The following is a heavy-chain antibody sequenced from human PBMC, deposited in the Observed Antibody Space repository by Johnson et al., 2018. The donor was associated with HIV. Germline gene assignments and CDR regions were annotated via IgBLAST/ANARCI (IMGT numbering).Heavy chain of an antibody. D-gene: IGHD3-10*01. CDR2: ISWNSGSI. J-gene: IGHJ1*01. CDR3: ARGLYGSGSYYKTPLGLRWAM. Sequence: VQLVESGGGLVQPGRSLRLSCAASGFTFDDYAMHWVRQAPGMGLEWVSGISWNSGSIGYADSVKGRFTISRDNAKNSLYLQMNSLRAEDTALYYCARGLYGSGSYYKTPLGLRWAMWG. CDR1: GFTFDDYA. V-gene: IGHV3-9*01.